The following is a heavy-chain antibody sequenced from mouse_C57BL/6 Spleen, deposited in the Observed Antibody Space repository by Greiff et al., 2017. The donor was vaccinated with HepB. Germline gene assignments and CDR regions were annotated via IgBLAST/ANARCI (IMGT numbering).Heavy chain of an antibody. J-gene: IGHJ4*01. CDR1: GFTFTDYY. V-gene: IGHV7-3*01. CDR2: IRNKANGYTT. D-gene: IGHD2-5*01. CDR3: ARWDSNPHYYAMDY. Sequence: VQLKESGGGLVQPGGSLSLSCAASGFTFTDYYMSWVRQPPGKALEWLGFIRNKANGYTTEYSASVKGRFTISRDNSQSILYLQMNALRAEDSATYYCARWDSNPHYYAMDYWGQGTSVTVSS.